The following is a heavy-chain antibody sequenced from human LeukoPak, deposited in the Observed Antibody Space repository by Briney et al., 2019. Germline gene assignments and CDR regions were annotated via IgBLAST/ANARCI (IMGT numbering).Heavy chain of an antibody. Sequence: GGSLRLSCAASGFTFSSYGMHWVRQAPGKGLERVAFIRYDGSNKYYADSVKGRFTISRDNSKNTLYLHMNSLRPEDTSVYYCAKDAADYGDYGAWFDPWGQGTLVTVSS. CDR1: GFTFSSYG. CDR3: AKDAADYGDYGAWFDP. D-gene: IGHD4-17*01. V-gene: IGHV3-30*02. CDR2: IRYDGSNK. J-gene: IGHJ5*02.